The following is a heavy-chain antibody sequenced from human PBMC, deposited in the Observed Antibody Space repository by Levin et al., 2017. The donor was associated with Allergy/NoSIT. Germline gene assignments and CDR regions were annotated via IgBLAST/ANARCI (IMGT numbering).Heavy chain of an antibody. CDR1: GFTFSSYG. CDR3: AKDLDI. V-gene: IGHV3-30*18. Sequence: GGSLRLSCAASGFTFSSYGMHWVRQAPGKGLEWVAVISYDGSNKYYADSVKGRFTISRDNSKNTLYLQMNSLRAEDTAVYYCAKDLDIWGQGTMVTVSS. J-gene: IGHJ3*02. CDR2: ISYDGSNK.